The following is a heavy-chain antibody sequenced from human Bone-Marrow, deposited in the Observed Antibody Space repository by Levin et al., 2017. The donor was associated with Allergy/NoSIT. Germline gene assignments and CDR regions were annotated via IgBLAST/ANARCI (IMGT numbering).Heavy chain of an antibody. V-gene: IGHV3-48*03. J-gene: IGHJ4*02. D-gene: IGHD2-8*02. CDR3: ASYCTGGVCYRSWVDY. Sequence: SCAASGFTFSSYEMNWVRQAPGKGLEWVSYISSSGSTIYYADSVKGRFTISRDNAKNSLYLQMNSLRAEDTAVYYCASYCTGGVCYRSWVDYWGQGTLVTVSS. CDR2: ISSSGSTI. CDR1: GFTFSSYE.